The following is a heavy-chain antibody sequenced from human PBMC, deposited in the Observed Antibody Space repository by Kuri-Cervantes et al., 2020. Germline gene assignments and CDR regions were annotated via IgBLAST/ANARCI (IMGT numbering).Heavy chain of an antibody. CDR2: ISSSSNYI. CDR3: AREQGVAGATLLDY. CDR1: GFTFSSYA. J-gene: IGHJ4*02. Sequence: GGSLRLSCAASGFTFSSYAMHWVRQAPGKGLEWVSSISSSSNYIYYADSVKGRFTISRDNAKNSLYLQMNSLRAEDTAVYYCAREQGVAGATLLDYWGQGALVTVSS. V-gene: IGHV3-21*01. D-gene: IGHD1-26*01.